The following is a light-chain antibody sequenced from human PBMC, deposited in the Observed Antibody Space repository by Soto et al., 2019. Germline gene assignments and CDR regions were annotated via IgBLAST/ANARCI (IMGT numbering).Light chain of an antibody. CDR3: CSYAGSYTFVV. CDR1: SSDVGGYNY. V-gene: IGLV2-11*01. Sequence: QSVLTQPRSVSGYPGQSVPISCTGTSSDVGGYNYVSWYQQHPGKAPKLMIYDVSKRPSGVPDRFSGSKSGNTASLTISGLQAEDEADYYCCSYAGSYTFVVFGGGTKLTVL. J-gene: IGLJ2*01. CDR2: DVS.